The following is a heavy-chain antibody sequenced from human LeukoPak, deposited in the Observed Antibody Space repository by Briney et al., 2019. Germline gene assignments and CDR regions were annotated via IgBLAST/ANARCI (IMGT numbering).Heavy chain of an antibody. V-gene: IGHV1-69*04. CDR1: GGTFSSYA. CDR3: ARSDTAMVPRGYYYYGMDV. CDR2: IIPILGIA. Sequence: EASVKVSCKASGGTFSSYAISWVRQAPGQGLEWMGRIIPILGIANYAQKFRGRVTITADKSTSTAYMELSSLRSEDTAVYYCARSDTAMVPRGYYYYGMDVWGQGTTVTVSS. D-gene: IGHD5-18*01. J-gene: IGHJ6*02.